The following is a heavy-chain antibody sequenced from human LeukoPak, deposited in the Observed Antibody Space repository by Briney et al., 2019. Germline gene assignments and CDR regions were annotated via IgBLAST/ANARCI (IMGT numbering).Heavy chain of an antibody. D-gene: IGHD6-13*01. CDR1: GFTFSSCW. Sequence: PGGSLRLSCAASGFTFSSCWMHWVRHAPGKGLVWVSRISGDGTSTGYADSVKGRFTISRDNAKNMLYLQMNSLRDEDTAVYYCGRQQAAAGDYWGQGTLVTVSS. CDR2: ISGDGTST. J-gene: IGHJ4*02. CDR3: GRQQAAAGDY. V-gene: IGHV3-74*01.